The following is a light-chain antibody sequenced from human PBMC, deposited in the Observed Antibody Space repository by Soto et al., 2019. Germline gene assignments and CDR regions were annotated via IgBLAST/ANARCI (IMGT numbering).Light chain of an antibody. V-gene: IGKV3-11*01. CDR1: QSISSY. CDR3: HQRSTWPFT. CDR2: DAS. J-gene: IGKJ3*01. Sequence: EIVLTQSPATLSLCPGERATLSCRASQSISSYLAWYQQKPDQAPRLLIYDASNRATGIPARFSGSGSGTDFTLTISSLEPEDFAVYYCHQRSTWPFTFGPGTKVDIK.